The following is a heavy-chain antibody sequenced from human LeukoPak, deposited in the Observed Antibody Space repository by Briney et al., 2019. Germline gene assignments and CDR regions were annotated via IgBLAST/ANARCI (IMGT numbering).Heavy chain of an antibody. D-gene: IGHD4-17*01. Sequence: PSETLSLTCSVSGYSISSGDYWGWIRQPPGKGLEWIGSIYYSGSTYCNPSLKSRVTISVDTSKNQFSLKLSSVTAADTAVYYCATLYGDYPDYYHGMDVWGQGTTVTVSS. J-gene: IGHJ6*02. CDR2: IYYSGST. CDR1: GYSISSGDY. CDR3: ATLYGDYPDYYHGMDV. V-gene: IGHV4-38-2*02.